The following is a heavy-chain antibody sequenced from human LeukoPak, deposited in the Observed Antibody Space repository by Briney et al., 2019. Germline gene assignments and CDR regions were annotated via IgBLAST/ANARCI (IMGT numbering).Heavy chain of an antibody. CDR1: GYTFTSYY. J-gene: IGHJ4*02. D-gene: IGHD5-12*01. CDR2: INPSGGST. V-gene: IGHV1-46*01. Sequence: ASVKVSRKASGYTFTSYYMHWVRQAPGQGLEWMGIINPSGGSTSYAQKFQGRVTMTRDTSTSTVYMELSSLRSEDTAVYYCARWLPTILTFDYWGQGTLVTVSS. CDR3: ARWLPTILTFDY.